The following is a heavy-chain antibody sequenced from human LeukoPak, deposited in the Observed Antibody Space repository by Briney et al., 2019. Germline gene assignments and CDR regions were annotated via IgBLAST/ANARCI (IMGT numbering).Heavy chain of an antibody. Sequence: GASVKVSCKASGYTFTSYYMHWVRQAPGQGLEWMGIINPSGGSTSYAQKFQGRVTMTRDTSTSTVYMELSSLRSEDTAVYYCARDEGYCSSTSCYESTVGHYWGQGTLVTVSS. CDR2: INPSGGST. CDR3: ARDEGYCSSTSCYESTVGHY. D-gene: IGHD2-2*01. J-gene: IGHJ4*02. CDR1: GYTFTSYY. V-gene: IGHV1-46*01.